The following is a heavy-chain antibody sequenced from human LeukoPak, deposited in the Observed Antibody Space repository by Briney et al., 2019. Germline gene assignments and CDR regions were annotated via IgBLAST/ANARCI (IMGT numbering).Heavy chain of an antibody. CDR2: ISYDGSNK. Sequence: GGSLRLSCAASGFTFSSYAMHWVRQAPGKGLEWVAVISYDGSNKYYADSVKGRFTISRDNSKNTLYLQMNSLRAEDTAVYYCAKGVGSLNRYYFDYWGQGTLVTVSS. D-gene: IGHD6-13*01. V-gene: IGHV3-30-3*01. CDR3: AKGVGSLNRYYFDY. J-gene: IGHJ4*02. CDR1: GFTFSSYA.